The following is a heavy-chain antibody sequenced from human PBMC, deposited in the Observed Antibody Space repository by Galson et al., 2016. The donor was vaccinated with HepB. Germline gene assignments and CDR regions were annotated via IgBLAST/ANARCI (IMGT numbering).Heavy chain of an antibody. CDR3: SKAYSGGSPYRAFDF. Sequence: SLRLSCAASGFSFSTYTMGWVRQAPGKGLEWVSTFDFHTGWTLYADSVKGLFTISRGTSKNTLYLQMNSLRVEDTAIYYCSKAYSGGSPYRAFDFRGQGTVVTVSP. CDR2: FDFHTGWT. CDR1: GFSFSTYT. D-gene: IGHD2-15*01. J-gene: IGHJ3*01. V-gene: IGHV3-23*01.